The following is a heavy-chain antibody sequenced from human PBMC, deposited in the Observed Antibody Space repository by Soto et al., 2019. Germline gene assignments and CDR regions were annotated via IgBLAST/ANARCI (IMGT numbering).Heavy chain of an antibody. V-gene: IGHV4-38-2*01. CDR1: GYFVSDGYY. Sequence: SETLSLTCAVSGYFVSDGYYLGWIRQPPGKGLEWIGSINRSEKTYYNPSLKSRLTISVDTSKNQISLTLSSVTTADTAIYYCARSGDDYGSYVDYWGQGTLVTISS. D-gene: IGHD4-17*01. CDR2: INRSEKT. CDR3: ARSGDDYGSYVDY. J-gene: IGHJ4*02.